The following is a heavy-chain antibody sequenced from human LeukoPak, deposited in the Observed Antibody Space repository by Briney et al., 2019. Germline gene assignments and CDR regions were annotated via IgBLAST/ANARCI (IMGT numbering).Heavy chain of an antibody. CDR2: ISYDGSNK. V-gene: IGHV3-30*18. CDR3: AKGDSSSWYTYYYYGMDV. J-gene: IGHJ6*04. D-gene: IGHD6-13*01. CDR1: GFTFSSYG. Sequence: GRSLRLSCAASGFTFSSYGMHWVRQAPGKGLEWVAVISYDGSNKYYADSVKGRFTISRDNSKNTLYLQMSSLRAEDTAVYYCAKGDSSSWYTYYYYGMDVWGKGTTVTVSS.